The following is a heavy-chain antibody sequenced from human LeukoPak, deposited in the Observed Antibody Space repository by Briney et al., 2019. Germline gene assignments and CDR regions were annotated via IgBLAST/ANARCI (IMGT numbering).Heavy chain of an antibody. CDR2: INHSGST. CDR3: ARRGITMVRGVIGYYYYYGMDV. D-gene: IGHD3-10*01. V-gene: IGHV4-34*01. CDR1: GGSFSGYY. Sequence: SETPSLTCAVYGGSFSGYYWSWIRQPPGKGLEWIGEINHSGSTNYNPSLKSRVTISVDTSKNQFSLKLSSVTAADTAVYYCARRGITMVRGVIGYYYYYGMDVWGKGTTVTVSS. J-gene: IGHJ6*04.